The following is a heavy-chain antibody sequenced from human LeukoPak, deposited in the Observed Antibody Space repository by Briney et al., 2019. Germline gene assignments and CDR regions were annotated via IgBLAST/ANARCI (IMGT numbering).Heavy chain of an antibody. CDR1: AFIFSGHW. J-gene: IGHJ6*02. CDR3: ARGGDYGDYWSSYYYGMDV. CDR2: IKEDGSER. Sequence: GGSLRLSCEASAFIFSGHWLNWVRQTPGKGLEWVASIKEDGSERQYVDSVKGRFTISRDNAKNSLYLQKNSLRAEDTAVYYCARGGDYGDYWSSYYYGMDVWGQGTTVTVSS. D-gene: IGHD4-17*01. V-gene: IGHV3-7*01.